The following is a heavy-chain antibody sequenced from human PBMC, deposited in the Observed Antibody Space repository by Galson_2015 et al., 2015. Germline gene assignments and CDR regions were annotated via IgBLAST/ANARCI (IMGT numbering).Heavy chain of an antibody. D-gene: IGHD6-13*01. CDR1: GFSLSTYGVD. V-gene: IGHV2-5*05. CDR3: AHFKAAAGLAWFDH. CDR2: IYWDDDK. Sequence: ALVKPTQTLTLTCTFSGFSLSTYGVDVGWIRQPPGKALEWLAIIYWDDDKRYGPSLKSRLTISKDTSKNQVVLTMTNMDPVNTATYYCAHFKAAAGLAWFDHWGQGTLVTVSS. J-gene: IGHJ5*02.